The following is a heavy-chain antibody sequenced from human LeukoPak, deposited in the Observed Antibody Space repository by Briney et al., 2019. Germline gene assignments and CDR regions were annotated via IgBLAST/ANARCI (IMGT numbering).Heavy chain of an antibody. Sequence: GGSLRLSCAASGFTVSSNYISWVRQAPGKGLEWVGRIKSKTDGGTTHYAAPVKGRFTISRDESKNTLYLQMNSLKIEDTAVYYCTTLRFPFWGQGTLVTVSS. J-gene: IGHJ4*02. CDR2: IKSKTDGGTT. CDR1: GFTVSSNY. V-gene: IGHV3-15*01. CDR3: TTLRFPF. D-gene: IGHD4-17*01.